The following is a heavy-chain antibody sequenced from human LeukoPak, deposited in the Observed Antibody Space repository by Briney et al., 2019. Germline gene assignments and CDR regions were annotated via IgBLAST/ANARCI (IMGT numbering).Heavy chain of an antibody. D-gene: IGHD2-15*01. CDR2: IRYDGSNK. Sequence: PGGSLRLSCAASGFTFSSYGMHWVRQAPGKGLEWAAFIRYDGSNKYYADSVKGRFTISRDNSKNTLYLQMNSLRAEDTAVYYCAKGGSEVAAQDIDYWGQGTLVTVSS. CDR3: AKGGSEVAAQDIDY. V-gene: IGHV3-30*02. J-gene: IGHJ4*02. CDR1: GFTFSSYG.